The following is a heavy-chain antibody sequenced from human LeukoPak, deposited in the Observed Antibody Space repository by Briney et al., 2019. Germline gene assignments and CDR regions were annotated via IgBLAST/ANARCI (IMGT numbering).Heavy chain of an antibody. D-gene: IGHD1-26*01. CDR2: IYPDDSGS. CDR1: GYSFNSYW. CDR3: ARREGYYFDY. J-gene: IGHJ4*02. V-gene: IGHV5-51*01. Sequence: GESLKISCKSSGYSFNSYWIGWVRQMPGKGLEWMGIIYPDDSGSRYSPSFQGQVTISADKSISTAYLQWNSLKASDTAMYCCARREGYYFDYWGQGTLVAVSS.